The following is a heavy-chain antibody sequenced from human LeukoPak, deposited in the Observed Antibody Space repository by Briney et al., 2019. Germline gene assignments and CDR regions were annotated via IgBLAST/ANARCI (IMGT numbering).Heavy chain of an antibody. CDR2: ISRIVGRT. CDR3: AHNPTPTVSVLGYFDY. CDR1: GFTFSSYA. D-gene: IGHD4-17*01. J-gene: IGHJ4*02. Sequence: GRSLRPSCAASGFTFSSYAMSWVRQAPGKVLEWVSAISRIVGRTYYADSVKGRFTISRDNSKNTLYLQMNRLRAEDTDVYYCAHNPTPTVSVLGYFDYWGQGPLVTVPS. V-gene: IGHV3-23*01.